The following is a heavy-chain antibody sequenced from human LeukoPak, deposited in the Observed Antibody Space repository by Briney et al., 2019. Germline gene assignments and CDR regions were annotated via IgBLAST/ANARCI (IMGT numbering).Heavy chain of an antibody. J-gene: IGHJ4*02. Sequence: GGSLRLSCAASGFTFSSYAMSWVRQAPGKGLEWVSGSGSGGSTYYADSVKGRFTISRDNSKDTLYLQMNSLRAEDTAVYYCAKDFWSGYYPNYWGQGTLVTVSS. CDR1: GFTFSSYA. CDR3: AKDFWSGYYPNY. D-gene: IGHD3-3*01. V-gene: IGHV3-23*01. CDR2: SGSGGST.